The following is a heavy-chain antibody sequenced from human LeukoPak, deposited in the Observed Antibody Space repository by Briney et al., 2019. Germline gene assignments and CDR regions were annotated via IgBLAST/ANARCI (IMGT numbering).Heavy chain of an antibody. CDR2: IYYSGST. CDR1: GGSISSYY. V-gene: IGHV4-59*01. J-gene: IGHJ5*02. D-gene: IGHD6-6*01. Sequence: PSETLSLTCTVSGGSISSYYWSWIRQPPGKGLEWIGYIYYSGSTNYNPSLKSRVTISVDTSKNQFSLKLSSVTAADTAVYYCARDKYSSSSPDPYNWFDPWGQGTLVTVSS. CDR3: ARDKYSSSSPDPYNWFDP.